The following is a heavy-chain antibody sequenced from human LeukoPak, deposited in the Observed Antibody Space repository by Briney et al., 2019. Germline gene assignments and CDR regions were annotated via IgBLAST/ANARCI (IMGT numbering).Heavy chain of an antibody. CDR3: ARDNPGDPSLFWLDP. D-gene: IGHD7-27*01. CDR1: GYTFTAYY. V-gene: IGHV1-2*02. J-gene: IGHJ5*02. CDR2: INPNSGGT. Sequence: ASVKVSCKASGYTFTAYYMHWVRQAPGQGLEWMGWINPNSGGTNYAQKFQGRVTMTRDTSIGTAYMELSSLRSDDTAVYYCARDNPGDPSLFWLDPWGQGTLLTSSS.